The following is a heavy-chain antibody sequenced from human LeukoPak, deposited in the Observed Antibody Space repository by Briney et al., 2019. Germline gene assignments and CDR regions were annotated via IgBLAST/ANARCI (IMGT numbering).Heavy chain of an antibody. CDR1: GFTFSSYA. CDR3: AKPSRSSGWIYYFDY. CDR2: TSGSGGST. D-gene: IGHD6-19*01. J-gene: IGHJ4*02. Sequence: GGSLRLSCAASGFTFSSYAMSWVRQAPGKGLEWVSATSGSGGSTYYADSVKGRFTISRDNSKNTLYLQMNSLRAEDTAVYYCAKPSRSSGWIYYFDYWGQGTLVTVSS. V-gene: IGHV3-23*01.